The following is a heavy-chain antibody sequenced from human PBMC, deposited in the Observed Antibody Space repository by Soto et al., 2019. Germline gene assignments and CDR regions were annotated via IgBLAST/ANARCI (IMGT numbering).Heavy chain of an antibody. V-gene: IGHV4-31*03. D-gene: IGHD3-3*01. CDR2: IYYSGST. Sequence: SETLSLTCTVSGGSISSGGYYWSWIRQHPGKGLEWIGYIYYSGSTYYNPSLKSRVAISVDTSKNQFSLKLSSVTAADTAVYYCARGYDFWSGYYAMDVWGQGTTVTVSS. J-gene: IGHJ6*02. CDR1: GGSISSGGYY. CDR3: ARGYDFWSGYYAMDV.